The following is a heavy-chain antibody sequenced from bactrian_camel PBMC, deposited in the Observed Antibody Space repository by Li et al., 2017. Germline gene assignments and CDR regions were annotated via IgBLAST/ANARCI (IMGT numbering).Heavy chain of an antibody. D-gene: IGHD3*01. Sequence: VQLVESGGASVQAGGSLRLSCAVSGYTISTICMGWFRQAPGTEREGVAAIDRAGTTSYADSVKGRFTISRDNAKDTLYLQMNSLKIEDTAVYYCALGSSRQATMTARGKGTQVTVS. CDR1: GYTISTIC. V-gene: IGHV3S53*01. CDR2: IDRAGTT. J-gene: IGHJ4*01.